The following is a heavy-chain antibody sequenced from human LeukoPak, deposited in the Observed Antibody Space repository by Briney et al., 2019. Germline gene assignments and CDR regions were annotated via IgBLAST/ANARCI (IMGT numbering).Heavy chain of an antibody. CDR3: ARYTVARRYFDY. CDR2: IYTSGST. J-gene: IGHJ4*02. Sequence: SETLSLTCTLSGGSISSDTYYWTWIRQPAGKGLEWIGRIYTSGSTNYNPSLKSRVTISVDTSKNQFSLKLSSVTAADTAVYYCARYTVARRYFDYWGQGILVTVSS. V-gene: IGHV4-61*02. D-gene: IGHD6-19*01. CDR1: GGSISSDTYY.